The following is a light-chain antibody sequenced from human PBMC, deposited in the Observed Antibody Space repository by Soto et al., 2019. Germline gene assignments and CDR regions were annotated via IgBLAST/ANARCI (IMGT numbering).Light chain of an antibody. V-gene: IGLV2-14*01. CDR1: DSDVGAYNY. CDR3: SSYTSSNTLL. J-gene: IGLJ1*01. Sequence: QSVLTQPASVSESPGQSITISCTGTDSDVGAYNYVAWYQQHPGKAPKLMIFEVTNRPSGVSNRFSGSKSGNTASLTISGLQAEDEADYYCSSYTSSNTLLFGPGTKLTVL. CDR2: EVT.